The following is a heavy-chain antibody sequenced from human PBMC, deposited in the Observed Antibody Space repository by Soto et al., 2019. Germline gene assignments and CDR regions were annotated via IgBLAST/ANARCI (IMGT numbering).Heavy chain of an antibody. D-gene: IGHD6-19*01. CDR1: GFTFSSYG. V-gene: IGHV3-33*01. J-gene: IGHJ6*02. CDR2: IWYDGSNK. CDR3: AREQQWLVPPYYYYYGMDV. Sequence: QVQLVESGGGVVQPGRSLRLSCAASGFTFSSYGMHWVRQAPGKGLEWVAVIWYDGSNKYYADSVKGRFTISRDNSKNTMYLQMNSLRAEDTAVYYCAREQQWLVPPYYYYYGMDVWGQGTTFTVSS.